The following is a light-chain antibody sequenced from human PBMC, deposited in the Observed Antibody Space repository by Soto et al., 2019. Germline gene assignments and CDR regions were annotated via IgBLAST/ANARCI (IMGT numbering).Light chain of an antibody. V-gene: IGKV1-33*01. J-gene: IGKJ4*01. CDR1: PHIGYY. CDR3: QQYDSLPLT. Sequence: GDRVTITCQASPHIGYYLNWYQQKPGKAPKLLIYDAYNLQTGVPSRFSESKSGTDFTLTINALQPEDFGTYFCQQYDSLPLTFGGGTKVDIK. CDR2: DAY.